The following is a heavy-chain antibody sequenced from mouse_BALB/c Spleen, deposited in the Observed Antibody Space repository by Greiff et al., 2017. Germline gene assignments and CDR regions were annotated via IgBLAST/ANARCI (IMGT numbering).Heavy chain of an antibody. D-gene: IGHD4-1*01. V-gene: IGHV1-4*01. CDR3: ARGKLGRRALYYAMDY. CDR1: GYTFTSYT. CDR2: INPSSGYT. J-gene: IGHJ4*01. Sequence: QVQLKESGAELARPGASVKMSCKASGYTFTSYTMHWVKQRPGQGLEWIGYINPSSGYTNYNQKFKDKATLTADKSSSTAYMQLSSLTSEDSAVYYCARGKLGRRALYYAMDYWGQGTSVTVSS.